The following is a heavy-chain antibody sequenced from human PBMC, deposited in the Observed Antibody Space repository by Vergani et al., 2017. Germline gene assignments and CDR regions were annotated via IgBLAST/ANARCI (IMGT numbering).Heavy chain of an antibody. D-gene: IGHD6-6*01. CDR2: IIPIFGTA. CDR1: GGTFSSYA. V-gene: IGHV1-69*01. Sequence: QVQLVQSGAEVKKPGSSVKVSCKASGGTFSSYAISWVRQAPGQGLEWMGGIIPIFGTANYAQKFQGRVTITADESTSTAYMELSSLRSEDTAVYYCARSPLSYSSSPKYYFDYWGQGTLVTVSS. CDR3: ARSPLSYSSSPKYYFDY. J-gene: IGHJ4*02.